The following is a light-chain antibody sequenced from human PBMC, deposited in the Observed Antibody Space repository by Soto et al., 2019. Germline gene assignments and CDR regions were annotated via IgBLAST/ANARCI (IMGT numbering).Light chain of an antibody. J-gene: IGKJ4*01. V-gene: IGKV3-15*01. CDR2: DAS. CDR3: QQCRNWPLT. CDR1: QTVYNN. Sequence: EIVMTQSPATLSVSPGEGATLSCKASQTVYNNLAWYQQRPGQPPRLLIYDASTRATGISARFSGSGYGTDFTLTISSLQSEDFAVYFCQQCRNWPLTFGERTKVEIK.